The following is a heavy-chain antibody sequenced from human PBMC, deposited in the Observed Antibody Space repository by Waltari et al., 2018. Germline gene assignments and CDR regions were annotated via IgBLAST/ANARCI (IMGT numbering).Heavy chain of an antibody. CDR3: AREEQWLGNTYYFDH. CDR1: GGSLSNFY. D-gene: IGHD6-19*01. CDR2: VYNDDDT. Sequence: QVHLRESGPGLVKPSETLSLTCTVSGGSLSNFYWTWIRQSPGQGLEWIGYVYNDDDTKYNPSLRSRASILLDRSKRQFSLNLASVTAADSGVYYCAREEQWLGNTYYFDHWGQGAPVIVSS. V-gene: IGHV4-59*01. J-gene: IGHJ4*02.